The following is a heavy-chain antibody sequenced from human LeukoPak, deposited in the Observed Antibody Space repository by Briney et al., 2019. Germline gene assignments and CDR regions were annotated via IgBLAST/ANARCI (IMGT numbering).Heavy chain of an antibody. CDR3: ARRAYPFDY. CDR1: GGSFSGYY. D-gene: IGHD2-2*01. CDR2: INHSGST. J-gene: IGHJ4*02. Sequence: SETLSLTCAVYGGSFSGYYWSWIRQPPGKGLEWIGEINHSGSTNYNPSLKSRVTISVDTSKNQFSLKLSSVTAADTAAYYCARRAYPFDYWGQGTLVTVSS. V-gene: IGHV4-34*01.